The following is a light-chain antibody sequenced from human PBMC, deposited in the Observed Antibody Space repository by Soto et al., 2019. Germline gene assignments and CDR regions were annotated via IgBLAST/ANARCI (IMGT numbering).Light chain of an antibody. J-gene: IGLJ2*01. Sequence: QSVLTQPPSASGAPGQRVTISCSGSSSNIGSYTVNWYQQLPGAAPKLLIYINDQRPSGVPDRFSGSKSGTSASLAISGLQSEDEADYYCAAWDDSLTGVVFGGGTKLTVL. CDR3: AAWDDSLTGVV. CDR1: SSNIGSYT. V-gene: IGLV1-44*01. CDR2: IND.